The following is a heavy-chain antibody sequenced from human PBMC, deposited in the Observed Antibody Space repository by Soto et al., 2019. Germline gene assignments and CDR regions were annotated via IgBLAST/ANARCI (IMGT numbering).Heavy chain of an antibody. Sequence: SETLSLTCTVSGGSIGSYYWSWIRQPPGRGLEWIGYIYYSGTTNYNPSLKSRVTISVDTSKNQFSLKLSSVTAADTAVYYCAKDALYSSSWYVYFDYWGQGTLVTVSS. D-gene: IGHD6-13*01. CDR2: IYYSGTT. J-gene: IGHJ4*02. CDR3: AKDALYSSSWYVYFDY. V-gene: IGHV4-59*01. CDR1: GGSIGSYY.